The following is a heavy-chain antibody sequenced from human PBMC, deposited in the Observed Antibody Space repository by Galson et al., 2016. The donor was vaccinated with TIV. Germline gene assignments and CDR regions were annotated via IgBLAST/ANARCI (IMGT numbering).Heavy chain of an antibody. J-gene: IGHJ6*02. D-gene: IGHD2-2*01. CDR3: AKYRGDKGCTTTSCYVMDV. V-gene: IGHV3-30*18. CDR2: ISYDGNNK. Sequence: SLRLSCAVSGFIFSDYDMHWVRQAPGKGLEWVAVISYDGNNKFYGTSVKGRVTISRDNSKNMLYLQLNRLRPEDTALYYCAKYRGDKGCTTTSCYVMDVWGQGTTVIV. CDR1: GFIFSDYD.